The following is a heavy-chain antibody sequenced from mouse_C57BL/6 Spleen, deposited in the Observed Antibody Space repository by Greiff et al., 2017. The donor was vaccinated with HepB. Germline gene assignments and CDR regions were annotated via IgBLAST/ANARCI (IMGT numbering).Heavy chain of an antibody. V-gene: IGHV3-1*01. Sequence: EVKLLESGPGMVKPSQSLSLTCTVTGYSITSGYDWHWIRHFPGNKLEWMGYISYSGSTNYNPSLKSRISITHDTSKNHFFLKLNSVTTEDTATYYCARDRYPGGYFDVWGTGTTVTVSS. CDR3: ARDRYPGGYFDV. CDR2: ISYSGST. J-gene: IGHJ1*03. D-gene: IGHD5-1-1*01. CDR1: GYSITSGYD.